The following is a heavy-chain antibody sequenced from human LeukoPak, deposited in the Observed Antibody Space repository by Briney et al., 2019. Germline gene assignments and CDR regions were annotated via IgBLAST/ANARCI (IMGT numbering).Heavy chain of an antibody. J-gene: IGHJ4*02. V-gene: IGHV5-51*01. CDR1: GYSFTTYW. D-gene: IGHD3-16*02. CDR3: ARMIGLGEVSPYFDY. Sequence: LGESLKISCKGPGYSFTTYWIAWVRQVPGKGLEWMGIIHPRDSDIRYIPPFQGQVTISADKSISTAYLQWNSLKASDTAIYYCARMIGLGEVSPYFDYWGQGSLVTVSS. CDR2: IHPRDSDI.